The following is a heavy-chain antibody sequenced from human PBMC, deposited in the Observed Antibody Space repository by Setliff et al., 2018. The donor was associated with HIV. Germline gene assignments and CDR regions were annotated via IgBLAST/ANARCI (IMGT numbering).Heavy chain of an antibody. J-gene: IGHJ1*01. D-gene: IGHD6-13*01. V-gene: IGHV3-21*06. CDR3: ARGMAATAHPDDPYFQH. Sequence: GGSLRLSCAASGFTFSSYSMNWVRQAPGKGLEWVSCISSSTRYIYYADSVKGRFTISRDNAKNSLYLQMSSLRAEDTAVYYCARGMAATAHPDDPYFQHWGQGTLVTVSS. CDR1: GFTFSSYS. CDR2: ISSSTRYI.